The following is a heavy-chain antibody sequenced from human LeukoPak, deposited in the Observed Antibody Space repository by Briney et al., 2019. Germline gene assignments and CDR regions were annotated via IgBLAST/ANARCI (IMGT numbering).Heavy chain of an antibody. CDR1: GFTFDDYA. J-gene: IGHJ4*02. V-gene: IGHV3-43D*03. D-gene: IGHD2-21*02. CDR3: AKGDSGHDPSIHPPGAFDY. Sequence: PGGSLRLSCVASGFTFDDYAMHWVRQAPGKGLEWVCLTNWDGNTTFCADSVKGRFTISRDNIKSSLFLQMNSLRPEDSALYYCAKGDSGHDPSIHPPGAFDYWGQGTLVTVSS. CDR2: TNWDGNTT.